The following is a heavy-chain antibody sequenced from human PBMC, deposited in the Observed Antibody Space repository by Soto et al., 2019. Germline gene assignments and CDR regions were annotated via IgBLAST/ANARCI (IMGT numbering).Heavy chain of an antibody. Sequence: QVQLAQSGAEVRKPGSSVKVSCRASGGSFSDFAFSWVRQAPGQGLEWMGGIIPMFAATKYAQRFQDRVTLTAYASTKTVYLALSSLTSDDSAVYYCARGGIVAVPAALSSYDDYTNYRFDSWGQGTLVSVSS. V-gene: IGHV1-69*01. D-gene: IGHD2-15*01. CDR1: GGSFSDFA. CDR3: ARGGIVAVPAALSSYDDYTNYRFDS. CDR2: IIPMFAAT. J-gene: IGHJ4*02.